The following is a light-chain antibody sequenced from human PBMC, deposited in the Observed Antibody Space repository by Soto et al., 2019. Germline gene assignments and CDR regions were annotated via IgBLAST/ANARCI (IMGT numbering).Light chain of an antibody. CDR1: QSISGS. J-gene: IGKJ1*01. CDR3: QQYNGYWT. V-gene: IGKV1-5*03. Sequence: DIQMTQSPSTLSASVGDRVTITCRASQSISGSLAWYQQKPGKAPKLLIYEASNLKSGVPSRFSGSGSGTEYTLTISSLQPDDSESYYCQQYNGYWTFGQGTRVAIK. CDR2: EAS.